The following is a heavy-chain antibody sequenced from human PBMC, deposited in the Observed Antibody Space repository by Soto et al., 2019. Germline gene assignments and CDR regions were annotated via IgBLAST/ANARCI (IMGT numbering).Heavy chain of an antibody. Sequence: EVQLLESGGGWVQPGGSLRLSCAASGFTFSSYVMSWVRQAPGKGLKWVSTLSGSGGSTYYADSVKGRFTISRDNSKNTLYLQMNSLRAEDTAVYYCVKGPAVARYYFDSWGQGTLVTVSS. V-gene: IGHV3-23*01. CDR3: VKGPAVARYYFDS. CDR1: GFTFSSYV. D-gene: IGHD6-19*01. CDR2: LSGSGGST. J-gene: IGHJ4*02.